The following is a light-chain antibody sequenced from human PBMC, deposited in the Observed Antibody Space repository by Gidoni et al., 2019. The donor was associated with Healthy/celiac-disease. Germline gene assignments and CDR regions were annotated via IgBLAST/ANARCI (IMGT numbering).Light chain of an antibody. V-gene: IGKV1-5*01. CDR2: DAS. CDR3: QQYNSYLT. Sequence: DIQMTQSPSTLSAYVGDRVTNTCRASQSMSSWLAWYPQKPVKAPKLLIYDASRLKSGVPSMFSGSGSGTEFTLTIRILQPDYFATYYFQQYNSYLTFGQGTKVEIK. CDR1: QSMSSW. J-gene: IGKJ1*01.